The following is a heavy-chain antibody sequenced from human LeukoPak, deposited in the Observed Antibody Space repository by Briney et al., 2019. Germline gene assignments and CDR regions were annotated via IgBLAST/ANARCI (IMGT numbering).Heavy chain of an antibody. D-gene: IGHD3-10*01. CDR1: GFTFSSYS. J-gene: IGHJ4*02. V-gene: IGHV3-21*01. Sequence: PGGSLRLSCAASGFTFSSYSMNWVRQAPGKGLEWVSSISSSSSYIYYADSVKGRFTISRDNAKNSLYLQMNSLRAEDTAVYYCARVARRLSSPYYGYWGQGTLVTVSS. CDR3: ARVARRLSSPYYGY. CDR2: ISSSSSYI.